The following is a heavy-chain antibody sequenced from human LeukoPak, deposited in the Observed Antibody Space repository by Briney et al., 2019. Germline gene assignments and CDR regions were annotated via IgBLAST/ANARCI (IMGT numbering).Heavy chain of an antibody. CDR2: IYTSGST. D-gene: IGHD6-13*01. J-gene: IGHJ6*03. Sequence: SETLSLTXTVSGGSISSYYWSWIRQPAGKGLEWIGRIYTSGSTNYNPSLKSRVTMSVDTSKNQFSLKLSSVTAADTAVYYCARFGYDADSSSWGGYYYYYYMDVWGKGTTVTVSS. CDR1: GGSISSYY. CDR3: ARFGYDADSSSWGGYYYYYYMDV. V-gene: IGHV4-4*07.